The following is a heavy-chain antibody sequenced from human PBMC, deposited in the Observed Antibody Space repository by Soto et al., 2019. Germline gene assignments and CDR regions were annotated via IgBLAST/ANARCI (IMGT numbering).Heavy chain of an antibody. J-gene: IGHJ5*02. Sequence: GGSLRLSCAASGFTFSSYAMSWVRQAPGKGLEWVSAISGSGGSTYYADSVKGRFTISRDNSKNTLYLQMNSLRAEDTAVYYCAKDRSIAAASDDNWFDPWGQGTLVTVSS. CDR3: AKDRSIAAASDDNWFDP. V-gene: IGHV3-23*01. CDR1: GFTFSSYA. D-gene: IGHD6-13*01. CDR2: ISGSGGST.